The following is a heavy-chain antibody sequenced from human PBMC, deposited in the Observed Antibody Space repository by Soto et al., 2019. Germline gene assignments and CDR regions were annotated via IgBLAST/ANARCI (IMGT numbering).Heavy chain of an antibody. V-gene: IGHV4-31*03. CDR3: STEFGAGSRTGPGYFDY. J-gene: IGHJ4*02. CDR2: IYNNGNT. D-gene: IGHD3-10*01. Sequence: PSETLSLTCSVSGGSISSVGYFWVWIRQHPGKGLEWIGYIYNNGNTYYNPSLKSRVTISVDTSKNQFSLNLRSVTAAATAVYYCSTEFGAGSRTGPGYFDYWGQGKLVTVSS. CDR1: GGSISSVGYF.